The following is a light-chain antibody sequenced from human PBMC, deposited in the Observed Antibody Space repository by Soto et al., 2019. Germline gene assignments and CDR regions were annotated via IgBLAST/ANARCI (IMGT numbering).Light chain of an antibody. Sequence: QSALTQPASVSGSPGQSITISCTGTSSDVGGYNYVSWYQQYPGKAPKLMIYDVSNRPSGVSNRFFGSKSGNTASLTISGLQAEDEADYYCCSYTSSSPLFGGGTKPTVL. V-gene: IGLV2-14*01. CDR1: SSDVGGYNY. CDR3: CSYTSSSPL. CDR2: DVS. J-gene: IGLJ2*01.